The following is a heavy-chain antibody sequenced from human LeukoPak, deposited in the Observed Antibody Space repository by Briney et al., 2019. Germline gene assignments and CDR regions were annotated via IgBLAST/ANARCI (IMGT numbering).Heavy chain of an antibody. CDR1: GDSISTYY. Sequence: SDTLSLTCTVSGDSISTYYWSWIRQPPGKGLEWIGCICTSGGTNYNPSLKSRVTISVDTSKNQFSLNLSSVTAADTGVYYCAQAGVQTITGWYRWFDPWGQGTPVPVSS. D-gene: IGHD6-19*01. J-gene: IGHJ5*02. V-gene: IGHV4-4*08. CDR3: AQAGVQTITGWYRWFDP. CDR2: ICTSGGT.